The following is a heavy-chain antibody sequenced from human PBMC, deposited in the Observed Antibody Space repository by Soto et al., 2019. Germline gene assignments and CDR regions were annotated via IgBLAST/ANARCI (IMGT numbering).Heavy chain of an antibody. CDR2: ITSKAYGGTT. D-gene: IGHD3-9*01. J-gene: IGHJ4*02. V-gene: IGHV3-49*03. Sequence: GGSLRLSFTASGFTSGDYAMSWFRQAPGKGLERVGFITSKAYGGTTEYAASVKGRFTISRDDSKSIAYLQMNTLKTEDTAVYYSARLGRDLVTVPFDYWGQGTLVTVSS. CDR3: ARLGRDLVTVPFDY. CDR1: GFTSGDYA.